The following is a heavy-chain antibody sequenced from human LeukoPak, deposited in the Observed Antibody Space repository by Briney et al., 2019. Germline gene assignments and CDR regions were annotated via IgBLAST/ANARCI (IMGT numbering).Heavy chain of an antibody. J-gene: IGHJ3*02. CDR1: GGSLSGHY. Sequence: SETLSLTCGVSGGSLSGHYWSWIRQTPGKGLEWIGEIYHSGSTTYNPSLQSRVTISVDTSKSQFSLKLSSVTAADTAVYYCARVIEDAFDIWGQGTMVTVSS. V-gene: IGHV4-34*01. CDR2: IYHSGST. D-gene: IGHD3-22*01. CDR3: ARVIEDAFDI.